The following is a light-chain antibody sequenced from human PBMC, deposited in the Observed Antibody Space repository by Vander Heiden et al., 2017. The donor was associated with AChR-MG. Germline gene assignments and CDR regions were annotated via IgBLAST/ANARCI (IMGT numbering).Light chain of an antibody. CDR3: QQYNSYPRT. V-gene: IGKV1-8*01. J-gene: IGKJ1*01. Sequence: ATRLTQPPSSLSASTGDRVTITCRASQGISSYLAWYQQKPGKAPKLLIYAASTLQSGVPSRFSGSGSGTDFTLTISCLQSEDFATYYCQQYNSYPRTFGQGTKVEI. CDR2: AAS. CDR1: QGISSY.